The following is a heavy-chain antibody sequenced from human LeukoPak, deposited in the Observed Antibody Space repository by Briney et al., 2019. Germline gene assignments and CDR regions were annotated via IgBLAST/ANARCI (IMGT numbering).Heavy chain of an antibody. V-gene: IGHV4-34*01. J-gene: IGHJ6*02. CDR2: INHSGST. CDR1: GGSFSGYY. D-gene: IGHD6-6*01. CDR3: ARGLGVAARPSYYGVDV. Sequence: PSETLSLTCAVYGGSFSGYYWSWIRQPPGKGLEWSGEINHSGSTNYNPSLKSRVAISVDTSKNQFSLKLSSVTAADTAVYYCARGLGVAARPSYYGVDVWGQGTTVTVSS.